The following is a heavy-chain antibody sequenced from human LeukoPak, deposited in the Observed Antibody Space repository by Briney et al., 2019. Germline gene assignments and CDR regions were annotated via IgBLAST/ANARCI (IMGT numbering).Heavy chain of an antibody. Sequence: ASVKVSCKASGYAFTSYYMHWVRQAPGQGLEWMGIINPRGGSTSYAQKFQGRVTMTRDTSTSTVYMELSSLRSEDTAVYYCGRDLRAAGHYYMDVWGKGTTVTVSS. CDR1: GYAFTSYY. V-gene: IGHV1-46*01. J-gene: IGHJ6*03. D-gene: IGHD6-13*01. CDR3: GRDLRAAGHYYMDV. CDR2: INPRGGST.